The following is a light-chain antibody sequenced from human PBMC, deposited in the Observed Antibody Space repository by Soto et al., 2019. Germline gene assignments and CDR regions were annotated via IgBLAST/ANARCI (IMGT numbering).Light chain of an antibody. CDR2: SSD. Sequence: QSVVTQPPSASGTPGQRVTISCSGRRSNIGSNTVNWYQQFPGAAPKLLIYSSDQRPSGVPDRISGSKSGTSASLAISGLQSEDEADYYCAVWDDTLNGWVFGGGTKVTVL. J-gene: IGLJ3*02. V-gene: IGLV1-44*01. CDR3: AVWDDTLNGWV. CDR1: RSNIGSNT.